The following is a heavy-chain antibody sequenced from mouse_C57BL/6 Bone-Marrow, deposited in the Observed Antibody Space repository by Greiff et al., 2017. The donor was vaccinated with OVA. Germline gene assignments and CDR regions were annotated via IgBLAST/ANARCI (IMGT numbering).Heavy chain of an antibody. CDR2: ISSGGSYT. J-gene: IGHJ3*01. CDR1: GFTFSSYG. CDR3: ARRNPIYYDYDEYAY. Sequence: EVNVVESGGDLVKPGGSLKLSCAASGFTFSSYGMSWVRQTPDKRLEWVATISSGGSYTYYPDSVKGRFTISRDNAKNTLYLQMSSLKSEDTAMYYWARRNPIYYDYDEYAYWGQGTLVTVSA. D-gene: IGHD2-4*01. V-gene: IGHV5-6*02.